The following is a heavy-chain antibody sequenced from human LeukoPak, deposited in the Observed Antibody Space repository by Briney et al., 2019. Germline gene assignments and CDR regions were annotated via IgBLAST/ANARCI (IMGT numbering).Heavy chain of an antibody. Sequence: GGSLRLSCAASGFTFSSYAMHWVRQAPGKGLEWVAVISYDGSNKYYADSVKGRFTISRDNSKNTLYLQMNSLRAEDTAVYYCARDITVTTKSCVLYGIDVWGQGPTVNVSS. CDR3: ARDITVTTKSCVLYGIDV. CDR2: ISYDGSNK. D-gene: IGHD4-17*01. CDR1: GFTFSSYA. V-gene: IGHV3-30-3*01. J-gene: IGHJ6*01.